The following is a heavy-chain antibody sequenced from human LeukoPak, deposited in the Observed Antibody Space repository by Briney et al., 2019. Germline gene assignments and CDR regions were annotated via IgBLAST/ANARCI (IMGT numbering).Heavy chain of an antibody. CDR3: ERAFIYGRLFDL. J-gene: IGHJ4*02. D-gene: IGHD2/OR15-2a*01. CDR2: IYPGDSDA. V-gene: IGHV5-51*01. CDR1: GYNFGDHW. Sequence: GESLKTSCKGSGYNFGDHWIVWVRQKPGKGLEYMGIIYPGDSDAEYSPSFQGQVTISADKSISTAYLQWSSLKASDTAMYFCERAFIYGRLFDLWGQGTLVTVSS.